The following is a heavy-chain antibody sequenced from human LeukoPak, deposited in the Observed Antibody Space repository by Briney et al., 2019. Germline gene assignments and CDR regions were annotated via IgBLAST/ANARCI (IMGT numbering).Heavy chain of an antibody. J-gene: IGHJ4*02. D-gene: IGHD3-22*01. Sequence: SETLSLTCTVSGGSISSYYWGWIRQPPGKELEWIGYIYYSGRTYYNPSLKSRVTISVDTSKNQFSLSLSSVTAADTAVYYCARTIPDRSGYYYSDYWGQGALVTVSS. CDR3: ARTIPDRSGYYYSDY. CDR1: GGSISSYY. V-gene: IGHV4-59*08. CDR2: IYYSGRT.